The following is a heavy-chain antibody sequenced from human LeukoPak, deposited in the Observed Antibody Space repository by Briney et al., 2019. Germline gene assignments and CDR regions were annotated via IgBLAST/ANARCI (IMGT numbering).Heavy chain of an antibody. CDR3: AGFYDILTGSDAFDI. Sequence: GGSLRLSCAASGFTFSSYGMHWVRQAPGKGLEWVAVIWFDGTNKKYADSVNGRFTISRDNSKNTLYLQMNSLRAEDTAVYYCAGFYDILTGSDAFDIWGQGTMVSVSS. D-gene: IGHD3-9*01. CDR2: IWFDGTNK. V-gene: IGHV3-33*03. CDR1: GFTFSSYG. J-gene: IGHJ3*02.